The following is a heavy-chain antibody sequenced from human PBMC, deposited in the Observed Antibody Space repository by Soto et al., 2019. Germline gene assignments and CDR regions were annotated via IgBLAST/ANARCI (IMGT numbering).Heavy chain of an antibody. D-gene: IGHD2-15*01. CDR3: ASAAPAVVAATHYYGMDV. V-gene: IGHV1-2*04. Sequence: ASVKVSCTASGYTFTGYYMHWVRQAPGQGLEWMGWINPNSGGTNYAQKFQGWVTMTRDTSISTAYMELSRLRSDDTAVYYCASAAPAVVAATHYYGMDVWGQGTTVTVSS. CDR1: GYTFTGYY. J-gene: IGHJ6*02. CDR2: INPNSGGT.